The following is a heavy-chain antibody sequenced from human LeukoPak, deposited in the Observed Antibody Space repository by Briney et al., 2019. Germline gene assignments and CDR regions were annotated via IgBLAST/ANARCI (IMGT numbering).Heavy chain of an antibody. CDR2: ITWNSDNI. V-gene: IGHV3-9*01. D-gene: IGHD3-10*02. CDR1: GFSFDDYT. Sequence: GGSLRLSCAASGFSFDDYTMHWVRQAPGKGLEWVSGITWNSDNIEYADSVKGRFTISRDNAKNSLYLQMNSLRAEDTAVYYCAELGITMIGGVWGKGTTVTISS. CDR3: AELGITMIGGV. J-gene: IGHJ6*04.